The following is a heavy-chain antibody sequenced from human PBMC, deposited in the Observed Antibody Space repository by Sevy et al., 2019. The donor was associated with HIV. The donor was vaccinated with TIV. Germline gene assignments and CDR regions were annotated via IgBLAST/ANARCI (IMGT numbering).Heavy chain of an antibody. Sequence: SETLSLTCTVSGGSITSLYWGWIRQPPGKGLEWIANIYYNGNTNYNPSLTSRVTISLDTSKNQFSLRLSSVTAADTAIYCGAGENAWGRDYSWGQGTLVTVSS. J-gene: IGHJ4*02. CDR1: GGSITSLY. D-gene: IGHD1-26*01. CDR3: AGENAWGRDYS. CDR2: IYYNGNT. V-gene: IGHV4-59*08.